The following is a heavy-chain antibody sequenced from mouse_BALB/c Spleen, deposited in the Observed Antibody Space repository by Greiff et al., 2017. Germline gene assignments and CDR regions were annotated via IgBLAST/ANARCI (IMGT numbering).Heavy chain of an antibody. CDR3: TRSAPYYAMDY. Sequence: VQLHQSGAELVRPGASVTLSCKASGYTFTDYEMHWVKQTPVHGLEWIGAIDPETGGTAYNQKFKGKATLTADKSSSTAYMELRSLTSEDSAVYYCTRSAPYYAMDYWGQGTSVTVSS. CDR2: IDPETGGT. J-gene: IGHJ4*01. CDR1: GYTFTDYE. V-gene: IGHV1-15*01.